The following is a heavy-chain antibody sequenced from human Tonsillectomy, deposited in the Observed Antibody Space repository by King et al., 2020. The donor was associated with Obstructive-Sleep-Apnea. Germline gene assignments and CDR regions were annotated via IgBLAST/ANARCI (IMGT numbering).Heavy chain of an antibody. D-gene: IGHD6-19*01. V-gene: IGHV1-2*04. J-gene: IGHJ4*02. CDR1: GYTFTGYF. CDR2: INPKSGGT. CDR3: ARGYTSGRGDY. Sequence: VQLVESGAEVKKPGASVKVSCKASGYTFTGYFIHWVRQAPGQGLEWMGWINPKSGGTNYAQKFQGWVTMTRDTSISTAYMELSRLRSDDTAVYYCARGYTSGRGDYWGQGTLVTVFS.